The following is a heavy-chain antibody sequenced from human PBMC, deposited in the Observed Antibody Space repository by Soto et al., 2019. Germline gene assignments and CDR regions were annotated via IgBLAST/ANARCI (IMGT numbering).Heavy chain of an antibody. CDR3: AKDDGDGIPLYYSDY. CDR2: ISGSGGST. Sequence: GGSLRLSCAASGFTFSSYAMSWVRQAPGKGLEWVSAISGSGGSTYYADSVKGRFTISRDNSKNTLYLQMNSLRAEDTAVYDCAKDDGDGIPLYYSDYWGQGTLVTVSS. V-gene: IGHV3-23*01. J-gene: IGHJ4*02. D-gene: IGHD1-26*01. CDR1: GFTFSSYA.